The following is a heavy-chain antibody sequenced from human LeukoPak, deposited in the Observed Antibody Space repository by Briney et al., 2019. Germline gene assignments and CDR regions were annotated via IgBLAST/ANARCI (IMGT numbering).Heavy chain of an antibody. V-gene: IGHV4-59*01. CDR2: IYYSGST. Sequence: SETLSLTCTVSGGSISSYHWGWIRQPPGKGLEWIGYIYYSGSTNYNPSLKSRVTISVDTSKNQFSLKLSSVTAADTAVYYCARGEDYYDRWGQGTLVTVSS. CDR1: GGSISSYH. CDR3: ARGEDYYDR. J-gene: IGHJ4*02. D-gene: IGHD3-10*02.